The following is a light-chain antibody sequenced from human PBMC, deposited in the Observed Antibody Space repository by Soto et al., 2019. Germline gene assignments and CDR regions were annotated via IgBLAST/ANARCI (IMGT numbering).Light chain of an antibody. J-gene: IGKJ1*01. V-gene: IGKV1-5*01. CDR1: QTINRW. Sequence: DVQMTQSPSTLSASVGDRVTVTCRASQTINRWLAWFQQKPGKAPKILIYDASTLESGVPSRFSGSGSGTEFTLTISGLQPDDFGTYYCQQYSNYWTFGQGTKVEVK. CDR2: DAS. CDR3: QQYSNYWT.